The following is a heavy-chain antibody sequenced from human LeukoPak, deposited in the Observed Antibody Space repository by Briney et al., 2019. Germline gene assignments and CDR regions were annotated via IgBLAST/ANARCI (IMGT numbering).Heavy chain of an antibody. V-gene: IGHV1-69*04. CDR3: ARVAHCSSTSCYSGLYYFDY. Sequence: ASVKVSCKASGGTFSSYAISWVRQAPGQGLEWTGRIIPIFGIANYAQKFQGRVTITADKSTSTAYMELSSLRSEDTAVYYCARVAHCSSTSCYSGLYYFDYWGQGTLVTVSS. J-gene: IGHJ4*02. CDR2: IIPIFGIA. CDR1: GGTFSSYA. D-gene: IGHD2-2*02.